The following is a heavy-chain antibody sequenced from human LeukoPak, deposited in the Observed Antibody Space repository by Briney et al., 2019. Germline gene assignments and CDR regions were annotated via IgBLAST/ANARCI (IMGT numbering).Heavy chain of an antibody. D-gene: IGHD5-12*01. V-gene: IGHV3-7*01. Sequence: GGSLRLSCVASGFNFNMFWMSWVRQAPGKGLEWVTNIKQDASAKFYVGSVKGRFTISRDNAKNSLYLQMNSLRAEDTAVYYCARDRPESGYDNDYWGQGTLVTVSS. J-gene: IGHJ4*02. CDR2: IKQDASAK. CDR3: ARDRPESGYDNDY. CDR1: GFNFNMFW.